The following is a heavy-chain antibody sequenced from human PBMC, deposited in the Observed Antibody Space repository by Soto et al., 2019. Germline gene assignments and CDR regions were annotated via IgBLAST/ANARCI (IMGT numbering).Heavy chain of an antibody. CDR3: ARDISQWASVSGLFEY. CDR2: ISPYNGNT. J-gene: IGHJ4*02. V-gene: IGHV1-18*01. CDR1: GYSFIKYG. Sequence: ASVKVSCKASGYSFIKYGISWVRQAPGQGLEWMGWISPYNGNTNDAQKFQDRVTMTTDTSTTTVYMELRSLRSDDTAVYYCARDISQWASVSGLFEYWGQGTLVTVSS. D-gene: IGHD5-12*01.